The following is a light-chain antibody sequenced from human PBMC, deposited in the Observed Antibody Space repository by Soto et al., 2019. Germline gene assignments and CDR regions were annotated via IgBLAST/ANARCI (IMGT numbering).Light chain of an antibody. CDR1: QTISSW. J-gene: IGKJ1*01. CDR2: KAS. Sequence: DIQMTQSPSTLSGSVGDRVTITCRASQTISSWLAWYQQKPGKAPKLLIYKASTLKSGVPSRFSGSGSGTEFTLTISSLQPEDVAAYYCQEYDSPPRTFGQGTKVDIK. CDR3: QEYDSPPRT. V-gene: IGKV1-5*03.